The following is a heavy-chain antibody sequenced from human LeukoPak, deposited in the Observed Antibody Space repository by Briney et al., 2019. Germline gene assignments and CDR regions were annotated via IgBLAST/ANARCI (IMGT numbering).Heavy chain of an antibody. D-gene: IGHD2-15*01. CDR1: GGSLNSGSYY. V-gene: IGHV4-39*07. J-gene: IGHJ4*02. CDR3: ARPPDLAAPGY. Sequence: SETLSLTCTVSGGSLNSGSYYWGWIRQPPGKGLEWIGNIYYGGTTYYSPSLKSRVTISLDTSKNQFSLKLSSVTAADTAVYYCARPPDLAAPGYWGQGTLVTVSS. CDR2: IYYGGTT.